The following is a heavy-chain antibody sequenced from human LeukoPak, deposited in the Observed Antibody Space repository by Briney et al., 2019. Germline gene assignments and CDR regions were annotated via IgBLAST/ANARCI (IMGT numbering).Heavy chain of an antibody. V-gene: IGHV4-59*08. CDR1: GGSISSYY. J-gene: IGHJ4*02. Sequence: SSESLSLTCTVSGGSISSYYWSWIRQPPGKGLEWIGCIYYSGSTNYNPSLKSRVTISVDTSKNQFSLKLSSVTAADTAVYYCARGEGVGQLLIDYWGQGTLVTVSS. CDR2: IYYSGST. D-gene: IGHD2-2*01. CDR3: ARGEGVGQLLIDY.